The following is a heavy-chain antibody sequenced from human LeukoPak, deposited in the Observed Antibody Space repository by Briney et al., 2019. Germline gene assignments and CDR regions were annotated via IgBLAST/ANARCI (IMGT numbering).Heavy chain of an antibody. CDR3: ARDSYGSGSSRFDP. Sequence: ASVKVSCKASGYTFTSYDINWVRQATGQGLEWMGWVNPNSGNTGYAQKFQGRVTMTRNTSISTAYMELSSLRSEDTAVYYCARDSYGSGSSRFDPWGQGTLVTVSS. CDR2: VNPNSGNT. CDR1: GYTFTSYD. V-gene: IGHV1-8*01. D-gene: IGHD3-10*01. J-gene: IGHJ5*02.